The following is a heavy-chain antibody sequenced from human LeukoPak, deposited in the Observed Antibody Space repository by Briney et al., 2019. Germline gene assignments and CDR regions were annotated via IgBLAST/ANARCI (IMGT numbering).Heavy chain of an antibody. Sequence: AASVKVSCKASGYTFTNYDINWVRQATGQGLEWMGYMNPNSGNSAYAQKFQGRVTITTDASISIAYMELSGLRSEDTALYYCAREGLDYWGQGTLVTVSS. J-gene: IGHJ4*02. CDR3: AREGLDY. CDR2: MNPNSGNS. V-gene: IGHV1-8*03. CDR1: GYTFTNYD.